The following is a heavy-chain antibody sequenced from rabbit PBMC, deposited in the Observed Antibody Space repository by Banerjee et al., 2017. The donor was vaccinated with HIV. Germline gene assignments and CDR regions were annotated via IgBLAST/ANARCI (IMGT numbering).Heavy chain of an antibody. D-gene: IGHD2-1*01. Sequence: QEQLVESGGGLAQPEGSLTLTCKASGFTLSNYWICWVRQAPGKGPERIACIATADGSTDYASWAKGRFTISKTSSTTVTLEMPSLTVTDAATYFCARDDYGDGVDYFNLWGPGTLVTVS. CDR2: IATADGST. CDR3: ARDDYGDGVDYFNL. CDR1: GFTLSNYW. V-gene: IGHV1S45*01. J-gene: IGHJ4*01.